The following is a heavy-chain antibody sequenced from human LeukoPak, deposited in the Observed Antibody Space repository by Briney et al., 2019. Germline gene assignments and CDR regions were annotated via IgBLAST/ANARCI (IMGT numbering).Heavy chain of an antibody. D-gene: IGHD2-21*01. CDR3: ARGAGDSVLYTYYGMDV. CDR1: GFTFSSYT. J-gene: IGHJ6*02. Sequence: PGGSMRLSCAASGFTFSSYTMNWVRQAPGKGLEWVSSIVSSGSYIYYADSLKGRFTISRDNAKNSLYLQMNSLRVEDTAVYYCARGAGDSVLYTYYGMDVWGQGTTVTVSS. CDR2: IVSSGSYI. V-gene: IGHV3-21*01.